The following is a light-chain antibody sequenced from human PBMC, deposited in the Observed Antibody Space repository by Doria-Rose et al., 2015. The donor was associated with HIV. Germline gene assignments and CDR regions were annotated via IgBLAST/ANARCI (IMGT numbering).Light chain of an antibody. CDR2: DGS. CDR3: HQYGTSWT. V-gene: IGKV3-20*01. CDR1: RSFSSSY. J-gene: IGKJ1*01. Sequence: TQSPGTLSLSPGERATLSCRASRSFSSSYLAWYQQKPGQAPSLLIYDGSTRATGIPDRFSASGSGTDFTLTINRLEPEDFALYYCHQYGTSWTFGQGTKVEI.